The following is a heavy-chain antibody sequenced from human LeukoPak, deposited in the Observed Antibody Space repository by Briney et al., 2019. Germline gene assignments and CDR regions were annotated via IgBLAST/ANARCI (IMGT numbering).Heavy chain of an antibody. CDR2: ISSSSSYI. CDR1: GFTFSSYA. J-gene: IGHJ4*02. V-gene: IGHV3-21*01. D-gene: IGHD3-3*01. Sequence: TPGGSLRLSCAASGFTFSSYAMSWVRQAPGKGLEWVSSISSSSSYIYYADSVKGRFTISRDNAKNSLYLQMNSLRAEDTAVYYCARSAYYDRDFDYWGQGTLVTVSS. CDR3: ARSAYYDRDFDY.